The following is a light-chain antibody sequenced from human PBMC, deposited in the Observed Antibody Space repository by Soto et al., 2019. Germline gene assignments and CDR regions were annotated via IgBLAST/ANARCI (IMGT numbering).Light chain of an antibody. CDR3: QAWDGSTVV. J-gene: IGLJ2*01. CDR2: VDR. CDR1: KLGDKY. Sequence: SYELTQPPSVSVSPGQTASITCAGDKLGDKYASWYQQKPGQSPVLAIYVDRKRPSGIPERFSGSNSGNTATLTISGTQAMDEADYYCQAWDGSTVVFGGGTKVTVL. V-gene: IGLV3-1*01.